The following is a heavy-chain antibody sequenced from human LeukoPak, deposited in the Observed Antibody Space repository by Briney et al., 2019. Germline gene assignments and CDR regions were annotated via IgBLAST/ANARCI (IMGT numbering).Heavy chain of an antibody. CDR1: GFTFDDYA. CDR2: ISGDGGST. CDR3: ARAGYCSGGSCYFYYFDY. J-gene: IGHJ4*02. Sequence: QTGGSLRLSCAASGFTFDDYAMHWVRQAPGKGLEWVSLISGDGGSTYYADSVRGRFTISRDNSKNSLYLQMNSLRSEDTAVYYCARAGYCSGGSCYFYYFDYWGQGTLVTVSS. V-gene: IGHV3-43*02. D-gene: IGHD2-15*01.